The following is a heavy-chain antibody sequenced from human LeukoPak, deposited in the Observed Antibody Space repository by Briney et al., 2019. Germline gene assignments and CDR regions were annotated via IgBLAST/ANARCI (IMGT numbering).Heavy chain of an antibody. CDR2: IYFSGST. Sequence: SETLSLTCTVSGGSISSGDYYWSWIRQHPGKGLEWIGYIYFSGSTYYNPSLKSRITISVDTSKNQFSLKLSSVTAADTAVYYCAREDTISLFDCWGQGTLVTVSS. CDR3: AREDTISLFDC. J-gene: IGHJ4*02. CDR1: GGSISSGDYY. V-gene: IGHV4-31*03. D-gene: IGHD3-3*01.